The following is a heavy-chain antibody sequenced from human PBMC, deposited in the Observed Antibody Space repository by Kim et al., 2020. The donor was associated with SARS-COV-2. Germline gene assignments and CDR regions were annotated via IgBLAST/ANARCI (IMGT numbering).Heavy chain of an antibody. D-gene: IGHD6-19*01. J-gene: IGHJ4*02. V-gene: IGHV1-8*01. CDR2: MNPNSGNT. CDR1: GYTFTSYD. CDR3: ARGRSSGWYWVLGYSHLDY. Sequence: ASVKVSCKASGYTFTSYDINWVRQATGQGLEWMGWMNPNSGNTGYAQKFQGRVTMTRNTSISTAYMELSSLRSEDTAVYYCARGRSSGWYWVLGYSHLDYWGQGTLVTVSS.